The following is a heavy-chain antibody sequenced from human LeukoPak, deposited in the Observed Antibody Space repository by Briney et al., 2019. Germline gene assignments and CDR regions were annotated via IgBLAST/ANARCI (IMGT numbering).Heavy chain of an antibody. CDR3: ARVSGYDWESFYDY. V-gene: IGHV4-61*09. CDR1: GGSISSGRYC. Sequence: PSETLSLTCTVSGGSISSGRYCWSWIRQPAGKGLEWIGHIHTSGNTNYNPSLKSRVTISVDTSKNQFSLKLSSVTAADTAVYYCARVSGYDWESFYDYWGQGSLVTVSS. D-gene: IGHD5-12*01. J-gene: IGHJ4*02. CDR2: IHTSGNT.